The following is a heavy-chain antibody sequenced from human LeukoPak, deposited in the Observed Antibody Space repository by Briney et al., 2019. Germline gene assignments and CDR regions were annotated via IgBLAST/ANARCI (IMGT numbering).Heavy chain of an antibody. D-gene: IGHD3-3*01. J-gene: IGHJ4*02. CDR3: AKVSTYYDFWSGYLHY. CDR2: ISGSGDRT. CDR1: GFTFSSYA. V-gene: IGHV3-23*01. Sequence: GGSLRLSCAASGFTFSSYAMTWVRQAPGQGLEWVSTISGSGDRTYYADSVKGRFTISRDNSRNTLYLQMNSLRAEDTAVYSCAKVSTYYDFWSGYLHYWGQGTLVTVSS.